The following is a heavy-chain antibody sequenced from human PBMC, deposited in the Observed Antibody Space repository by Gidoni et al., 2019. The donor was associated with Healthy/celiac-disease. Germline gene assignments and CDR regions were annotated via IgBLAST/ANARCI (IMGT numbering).Heavy chain of an antibody. CDR2: IYYSGST. J-gene: IGHJ3*02. D-gene: IGHD2-8*01. CDR3: ARVRSIYCTNGVCRDAFDI. V-gene: IGHV4-31*01. Sequence: QVQLQESGPGLVKPSQTLSLTCTVSGGSISSGGYYWSWIRQHPGKGLEWIGYIYYSGSTYYNPSLKSLVTISVDTSKNQFSLKLSSVTAADTAVYYCARVRSIYCTNGVCRDAFDIWGQGTMVTVSS. CDR1: GGSISSGGYY.